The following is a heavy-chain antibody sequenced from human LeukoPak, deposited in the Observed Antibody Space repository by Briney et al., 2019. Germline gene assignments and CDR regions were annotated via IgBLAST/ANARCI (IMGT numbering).Heavy chain of an antibody. CDR2: ISSSSTTI. D-gene: IGHD6-19*01. V-gene: IGHV3-48*01. Sequence: PGRSLRLSCAASGFTFSSYGMHWVRQAPGKGLEWLSYISSSSTTIYYADSVQGRFTISRDNAKNSLYLQMNSLRAEDTAVYYCTRVLYSSAWYGDHYWGQGALVTVSS. J-gene: IGHJ4*02. CDR3: TRVLYSSAWYGDHY. CDR1: GFTFSSYG.